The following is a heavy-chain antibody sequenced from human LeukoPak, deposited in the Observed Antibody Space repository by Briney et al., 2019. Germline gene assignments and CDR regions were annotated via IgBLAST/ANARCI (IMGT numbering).Heavy chain of an antibody. J-gene: IGHJ4*02. D-gene: IGHD5-18*01. CDR2: IYHSGSA. CDR3: ARDVGPALVTGDY. V-gene: IGHV4-4*02. CDR1: GGSISSNNW. Sequence: SGTLSLTCGVSGGSISSNNWGSWVRQPPGQGLEWSGEIYHSGSANYNPSLKSRVTISVDKSKNQLSLKMISVTAADTAVYYCARDVGPALVTGDYWGQGTLVTVSS.